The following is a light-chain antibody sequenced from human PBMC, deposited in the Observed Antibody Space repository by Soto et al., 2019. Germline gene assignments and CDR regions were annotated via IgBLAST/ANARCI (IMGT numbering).Light chain of an antibody. CDR2: LNSDGSH. CDR1: SGHSSYT. V-gene: IGLV4-69*01. Sequence: QLVLTQSPSASASLGASVKLTCTLSSGHSSYTIAWHQQQPEKGPRYLMTLNSDGSHRKGDGIPDRFSGSSSGAERYLSISSLQSEDEAYYYCQTWGTGIEVFGGGTKVTVL. CDR3: QTWGTGIEV. J-gene: IGLJ3*02.